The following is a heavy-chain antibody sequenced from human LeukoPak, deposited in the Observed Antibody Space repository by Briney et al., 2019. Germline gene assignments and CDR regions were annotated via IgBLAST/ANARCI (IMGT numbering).Heavy chain of an antibody. V-gene: IGHV1-2*02. D-gene: IGHD6-13*01. CDR1: GYTFTGYY. CDR2: INPNSGGT. Sequence: ASVKVSCKASGYTFTGYYMHWVRQAPGQGLEWMGWINPNSGGTNYAQKFQGRVNMTRDASISTAYMELSRLRSDDTAVYYCARDRFSSSWYEVVDAFDIWGEGTMVTVSS. CDR3: ARDRFSSSWYEVVDAFDI. J-gene: IGHJ3*02.